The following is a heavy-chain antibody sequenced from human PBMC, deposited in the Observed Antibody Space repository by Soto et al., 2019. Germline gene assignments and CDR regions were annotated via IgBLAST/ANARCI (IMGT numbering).Heavy chain of an antibody. D-gene: IGHD4-17*01. CDR2: IYYSENT. J-gene: IGHJ4*02. CDR1: GGSISSSSNH. V-gene: IGHV4-39*01. CDR3: ATHPPYGPLDH. Sequence: QLQLQESGPGLVKPSETLSLTCTVSGGSISSSSNHWGWIRQPPGKGLEWIGNIYYSENTYYNPSLKNGVTISVETSKNQFSLRLTSVTAADTAVYYCATHPPYGPLDHWGQGTLVTVSS.